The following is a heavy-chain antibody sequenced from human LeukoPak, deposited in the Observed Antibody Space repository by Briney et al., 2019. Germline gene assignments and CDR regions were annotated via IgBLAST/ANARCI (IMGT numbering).Heavy chain of an antibody. CDR1: GFTFSFYG. V-gene: IGHV3-30*02. J-gene: IGHJ4*02. CDR2: IRYDGSNK. Sequence: PGGSLRLSXAASGFTFSFYGIHWVRQAPGKGLEWVALIRYDGSNKYYADSVRGRFTISRDNSKNTLYLLMNSLRAEDTAVYYCAKDPSYYGDQYYFDYWGQGTLVTVSS. D-gene: IGHD4-17*01. CDR3: AKDPSYYGDQYYFDY.